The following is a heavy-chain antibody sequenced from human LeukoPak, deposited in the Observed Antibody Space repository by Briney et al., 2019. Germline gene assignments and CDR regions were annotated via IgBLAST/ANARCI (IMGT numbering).Heavy chain of an antibody. J-gene: IGHJ3*02. V-gene: IGHV3-66*02. Sequence: GGSLRLSCAASGFTVSANYMSWVRRAPGEGLEWLAVLYSGGETYYADSVKGRFTISRDNSKNTLYLQMNRLRPDDTAVYYCARTTVVTHTTDAFDIWGQGTAVTVSS. D-gene: IGHD2-21*02. CDR2: LYSGGET. CDR3: ARTTVVTHTTDAFDI. CDR1: GFTVSANY.